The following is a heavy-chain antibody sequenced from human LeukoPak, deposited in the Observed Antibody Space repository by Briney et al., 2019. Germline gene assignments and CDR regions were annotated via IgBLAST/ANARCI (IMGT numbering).Heavy chain of an antibody. CDR2: IDPSDSYT. Sequence: GESLKISCQGSGYKFTSYWIGWVRQMPGKGLEWMGRIDPSDSYTNYSPSFQGHVTISADKSISTAYLQWSSLKASDTAMYYCARGDESYSSSYAWPWFDPWGQGTLVTVSS. D-gene: IGHD6-6*01. V-gene: IGHV5-10-1*01. CDR3: ARGDESYSSSYAWPWFDP. J-gene: IGHJ5*02. CDR1: GYKFTSYW.